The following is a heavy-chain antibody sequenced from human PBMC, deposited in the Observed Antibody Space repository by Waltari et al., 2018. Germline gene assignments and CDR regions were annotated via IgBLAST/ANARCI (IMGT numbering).Heavy chain of an antibody. Sequence: VQLVESGGGVVQPGRSLRLSCAASGFTFSSYGMHWVRQAPGKGLEWVAVIWYDGSNKYYADSVKGRFTISRDNSKNTLYLQMNSLRAEDTAVYYCARERVSGMVRGVIDFDYWGQGTLVTVSS. CDR3: ARERVSGMVRGVIDFDY. D-gene: IGHD3-10*01. J-gene: IGHJ4*02. CDR2: IWYDGSNK. V-gene: IGHV3-33*01. CDR1: GFTFSSYG.